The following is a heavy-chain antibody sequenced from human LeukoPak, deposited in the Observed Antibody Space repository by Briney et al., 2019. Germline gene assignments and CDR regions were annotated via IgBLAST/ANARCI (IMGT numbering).Heavy chain of an antibody. CDR2: ISSSSSTI. V-gene: IGHV3-48*04. J-gene: IGHJ6*03. CDR1: GFTFSSYI. D-gene: IGHD2-2*01. Sequence: GGSLRLSCAASGFTFSSYIMNWVRQAPGKGLEWVSYISSSSSTIYYADSVKGRFTISRDNAKKSLYLQMNSLRAEDTAVYYCARQIVVVPAAKYYYYYMDVWGKGTTVTVSS. CDR3: ARQIVVVPAAKYYYYYMDV.